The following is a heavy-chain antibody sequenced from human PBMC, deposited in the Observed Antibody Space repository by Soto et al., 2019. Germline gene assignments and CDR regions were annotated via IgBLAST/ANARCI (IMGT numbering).Heavy chain of an antibody. Sequence: SESLSLTCTVSGGSICSGGYYWSWIRQHPGKGLEWIGYIYYSGSTYYNPSLKSRVTISVDTSKNQFSLKLSSVTAADTAVYYCARDPSVRGSGWYSGFDYWGQGTLVTVSS. J-gene: IGHJ4*02. V-gene: IGHV4-31*03. CDR3: ARDPSVRGSGWYSGFDY. CDR2: IYYSGST. D-gene: IGHD6-19*01. CDR1: GGSICSGGYY.